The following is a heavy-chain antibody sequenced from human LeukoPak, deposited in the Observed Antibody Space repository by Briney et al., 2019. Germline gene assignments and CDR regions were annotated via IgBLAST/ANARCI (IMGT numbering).Heavy chain of an antibody. J-gene: IGHJ4*02. CDR3: ARAPYGIGGSCRFDY. CDR1: GFPFSNSW. Sequence: TGGSLRLFCAVSGFPFSNSWMYWVREAPGKGGEGVANIKKGGCGILYVLSVKGRFIISRDNARNALYLQMNSLRVEDTAVYYCARAPYGIGGSCRFDYWGQGTLVTASS. V-gene: IGHV3-7*03. CDR2: IKKGGCGI. D-gene: IGHD2-15*01.